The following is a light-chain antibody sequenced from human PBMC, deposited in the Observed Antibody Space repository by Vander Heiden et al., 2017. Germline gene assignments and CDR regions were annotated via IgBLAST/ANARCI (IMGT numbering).Light chain of an antibody. CDR1: QSVSSY. J-gene: IGKJ4*01. CDR3: QQRSNGPPLT. Sequence: EIVLTQSPATLSLSPGERATLSCRASQSVSSYLAWYQQKPGQAPRLLIYDASNRATGIPDFTLTISSLEPEDFAVYYCQQRSNGPPLTCGGGTKVEIK. CDR2: DAS. V-gene: IGKV3-11*01.